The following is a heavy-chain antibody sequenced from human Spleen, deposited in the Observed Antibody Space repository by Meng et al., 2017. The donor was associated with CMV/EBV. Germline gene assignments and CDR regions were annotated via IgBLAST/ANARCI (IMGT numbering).Heavy chain of an antibody. J-gene: IGHJ4*02. CDR1: GYTFTSND. V-gene: IGHV1-8*03. CDR2: MNPNSGNT. CDR3: ARARYGRNSPYYFDY. Sequence: SGYTFTSNDINGVRQATVQGLEWMGWMNPNSGNTGYAQKFQGRVTITRNTSISTAYMELSSLKSEDTAVYYCARARYGRNSPYYFDYWGQGTLVTVSS. D-gene: IGHD4-23*01.